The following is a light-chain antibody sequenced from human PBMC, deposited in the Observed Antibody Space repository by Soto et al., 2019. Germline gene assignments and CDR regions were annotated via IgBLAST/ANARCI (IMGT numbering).Light chain of an antibody. CDR2: WAS. CDR1: QTVLYSSNNRDY. CDR3: QQDYTSPRT. Sequence: DILMTQSPDSLAVSLGERATINCKSSQTVLYSSNNRDYLTWYQQKPGQPPKLLIYWASTREFGVPDRFSGSGSGTDFTLTISSLQAGDVGVYYCQQDYTSPRTFGHGTKVDIK. V-gene: IGKV4-1*01. J-gene: IGKJ1*01.